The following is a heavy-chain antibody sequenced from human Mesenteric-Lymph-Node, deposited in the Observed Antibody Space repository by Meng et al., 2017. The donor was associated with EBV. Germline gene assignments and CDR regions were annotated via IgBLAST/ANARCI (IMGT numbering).Heavy chain of an antibody. D-gene: IGHD3-9*01. J-gene: IGHJ4*02. CDR2: INPSGGST. Sequence: QVQLVQSGAEVEKPGASVKVSCKASGYTFTGYYMHWVRQAPGQGLEWMGVINPSGGSTTYAQKFHGRVTMTGDTSTSTVYMELSSLRSEDTAVFYCTRGGFHILTGYQFYFDSWGQGTLVTVSS. V-gene: IGHV1-46*01. CDR3: TRGGFHILTGYQFYFDS. CDR1: GYTFTGYY.